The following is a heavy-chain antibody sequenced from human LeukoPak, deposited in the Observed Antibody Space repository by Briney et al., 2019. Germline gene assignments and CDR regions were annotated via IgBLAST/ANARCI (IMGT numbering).Heavy chain of an antibody. CDR1: GGSISSGGYY. J-gene: IGHJ4*02. V-gene: IGHV4-30-2*01. Sequence: SQTLSLTCTVSGGSISSGGYYWSWIRQPPGKGLEWIGYIYHSGSTYYNPSLKSRVTISVDRSKNQFSLKLSSVTAADTAVYYCARLWFGELLPPRPFDYWGQGTLVTVSS. CDR3: ARLWFGELLPPRPFDY. D-gene: IGHD3-10*01. CDR2: IYHSGST.